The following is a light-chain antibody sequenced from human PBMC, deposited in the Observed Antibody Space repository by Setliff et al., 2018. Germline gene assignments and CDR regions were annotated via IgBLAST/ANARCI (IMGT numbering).Light chain of an antibody. CDR3: SSYADSNIFL. Sequence: QSALTQPPSASGSPGQSVTISCTGTSNDVWGHNYVSWYQQHPGKAPQLIIYDVTKRPSGVPDRCSGSKSGNTASLTVSGLQAEDEADYYCSSYADSNIFLFGTGTKVTVL. J-gene: IGLJ1*01. V-gene: IGLV2-8*01. CDR1: SNDVWGHNY. CDR2: DVT.